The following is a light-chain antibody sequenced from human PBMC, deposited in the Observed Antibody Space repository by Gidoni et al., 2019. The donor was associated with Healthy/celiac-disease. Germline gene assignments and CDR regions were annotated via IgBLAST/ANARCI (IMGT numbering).Light chain of an antibody. CDR1: QSISSW. Sequence: DIQMTQSPSTLSASVGDRVTITCRASQSISSWLAWYKQKPGKAPKLLIYKASSLESGVPSRFSGSGSGIEFTLTISSLQPDDFATYYCQQYNSYSPYTFGQGTKLEIK. J-gene: IGKJ2*01. CDR3: QQYNSYSPYT. CDR2: KAS. V-gene: IGKV1-5*03.